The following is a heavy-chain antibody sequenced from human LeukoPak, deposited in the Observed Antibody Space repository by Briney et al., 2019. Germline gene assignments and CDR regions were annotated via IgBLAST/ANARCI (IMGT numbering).Heavy chain of an antibody. Sequence: KPGGSLRLSCAAAGFTFSSDSMNWVRQAPGKGLEWGSGISSRSSYIYYADSVKGRFTISRDNAKNSLYLQMNSLRAEHTAVYYCARFEVDPWGQGTLVTVSS. J-gene: IGHJ5*02. V-gene: IGHV3-21*01. CDR1: GFTFSSDS. CDR3: ARFEVDP. CDR2: ISSRSSYI.